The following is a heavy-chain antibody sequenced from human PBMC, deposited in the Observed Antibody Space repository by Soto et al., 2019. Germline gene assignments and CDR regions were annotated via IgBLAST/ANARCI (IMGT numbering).Heavy chain of an antibody. V-gene: IGHV1-69*13. Sequence: ASVKVSCKASGGTFSSYAISWVRQAPGQGLEWMGGIIPIFGTANYAQKFQGRVTITADESTSTAYMEMSSLRSEDTAVYYCARTGSMATSRPWSSETSFDYWGQGTLVTVSS. CDR1: GGTFSSYA. CDR2: IIPIFGTA. CDR3: ARTGSMATSRPWSSETSFDY. D-gene: IGHD3-3*01. J-gene: IGHJ4*02.